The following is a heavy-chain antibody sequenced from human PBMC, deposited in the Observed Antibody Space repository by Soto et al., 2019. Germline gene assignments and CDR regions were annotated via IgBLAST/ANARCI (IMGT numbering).Heavy chain of an antibody. J-gene: IGHJ3*02. D-gene: IGHD3-10*01. CDR3: ARSGPPGITMVRGVISPDAFDI. Sequence: ASVKVSCKASGYTFTSYYMHWVRQAPGQGLEWMGIINPSGGSTSYAQKFQGRVTMTRDTSTSTVYMELSSLRSEDTAVYYCARSGPPGITMVRGVISPDAFDIWGQGTMVTVS. CDR2: INPSGGST. CDR1: GYTFTSYY. V-gene: IGHV1-46*03.